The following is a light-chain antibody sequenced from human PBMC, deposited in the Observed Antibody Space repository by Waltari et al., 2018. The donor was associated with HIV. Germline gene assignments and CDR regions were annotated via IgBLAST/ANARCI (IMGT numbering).Light chain of an antibody. CDR3: SSYTTRSTVI. V-gene: IGLV2-14*01. CDR1: STDVGHYAY. J-gene: IGLJ2*01. CDR2: EVS. Sequence: QSALTQPASVSGSPGQSITISCTGTSTDVGHYAYVSWYRQHPGKAPKLIIYEVSNRPSGVSNRFSGSKSVNTASLTISGLQAEDEADYYCSSYTTRSTVIFGGGTKLTVL.